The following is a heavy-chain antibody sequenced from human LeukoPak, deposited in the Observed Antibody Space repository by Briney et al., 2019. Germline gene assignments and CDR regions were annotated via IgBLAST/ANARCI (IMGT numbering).Heavy chain of an antibody. J-gene: IGHJ4*02. CDR3: ANEWLHVSGSYKANN. CDR1: GFTFSTYG. CDR2: IRSDGSDK. V-gene: IGHV3-30*02. D-gene: IGHD3-10*01. Sequence: GGSLRLSCAVSGFTFSTYGMHWVRQAPGKGLEWVAFIRSDGSDKYHADSVKGRFTISRDNSKNTLYLQMNSLRTEDTAVYYCANEWLHVSGSYKANNWGQGTLVTVSS.